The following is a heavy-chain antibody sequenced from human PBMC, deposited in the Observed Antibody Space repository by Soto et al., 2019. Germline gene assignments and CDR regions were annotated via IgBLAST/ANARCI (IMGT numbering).Heavy chain of an antibody. Sequence: GASVKVSCKASGGTFSSYAISWVRQAPGQGLEWMGGIIPIFGTANYAQKFQGRVTITADESTSTAYMELSSMTSEATDVYYCTGGVAGPWKDGFFDHWGQGTLVTVSS. V-gene: IGHV1-69*13. J-gene: IGHJ4*02. CDR3: TGGVAGPWKDGFFDH. CDR1: GGTFSSYA. CDR2: IIPIFGTA. D-gene: IGHD1-1*01.